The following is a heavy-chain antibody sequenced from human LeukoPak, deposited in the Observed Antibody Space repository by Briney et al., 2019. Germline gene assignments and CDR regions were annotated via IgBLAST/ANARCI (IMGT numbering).Heavy chain of an antibody. J-gene: IGHJ3*02. V-gene: IGHV4-34*01. D-gene: IGHD1-7*01. Sequence: SETLSLTCTVSGXSISSYYWSWIRQPPGKGREWIGEINHSGSTNYNPSLKSRVTISVDTSKNQFSLKLSSVTAADTAVYYCARAGNYELDAFDIWGQGTMVTVSS. CDR2: INHSGST. CDR1: GXSISSYY. CDR3: ARAGNYELDAFDI.